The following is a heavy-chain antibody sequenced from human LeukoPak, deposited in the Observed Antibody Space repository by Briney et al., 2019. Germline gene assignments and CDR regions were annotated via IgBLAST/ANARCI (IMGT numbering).Heavy chain of an antibody. J-gene: IGHJ4*02. Sequence: SETLSLTCTVSGGSISSSGYYWGWIRQPPGQGLECIGSVSFTGSTYYNPSLQSRVTMSVDMSKNQFSLKLSSVTAADTALYYCARLSWEIAAADYWGQGTLVTVSS. D-gene: IGHD6-6*01. CDR2: VSFTGST. CDR3: ARLSWEIAAADY. CDR1: GGSISSSGYY. V-gene: IGHV4-39*01.